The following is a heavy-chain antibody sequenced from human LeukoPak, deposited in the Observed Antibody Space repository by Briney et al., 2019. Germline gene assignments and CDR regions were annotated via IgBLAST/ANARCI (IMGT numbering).Heavy chain of an antibody. Sequence: ASVKVSCMASGYTFTTFGITWVRQAPGQGLEWMGWISTYNGNTNYAQNLKGRVTMTTDTSTSKAYMELRSLTSDDTAVYYCARVGADCSDGNCYWGRGKPGSVSS. CDR2: ISTYNGNT. CDR1: GYTFTTFG. V-gene: IGHV1-18*01. CDR3: ARVGADCSDGNCY. J-gene: IGHJ4*03. D-gene: IGHD2-15*01.